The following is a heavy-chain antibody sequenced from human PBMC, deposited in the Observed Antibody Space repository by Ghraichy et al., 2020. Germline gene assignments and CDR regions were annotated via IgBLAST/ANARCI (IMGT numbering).Heavy chain of an antibody. CDR3: ATFYYDGSGYYYYFDY. V-gene: IGHV4-59*01. J-gene: IGHJ4*02. CDR2: IYYSGST. D-gene: IGHD3-22*01. Sequence: SETLSLTCTVSGASISSYYWSWIRQPPGKGLEWIGYIYYSGSTNHNPSLKSRVTITVDTSKNQFSLKLSSLTAADTAVYYCATFYYDGSGYYYYFDYWGQGTLVTVSS. CDR1: GASISSYY.